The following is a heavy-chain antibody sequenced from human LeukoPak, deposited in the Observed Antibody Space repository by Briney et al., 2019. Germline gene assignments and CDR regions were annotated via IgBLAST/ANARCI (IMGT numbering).Heavy chain of an antibody. J-gene: IGHJ6*02. Sequence: ASVKVSCKASGYTFTGYYMHWVRQAPGQGLEWMGWINPNSGGTNYAQKFQGRVTMTRDTSISTAYMDLSRLRSDDTAVYYCAGGWEHYYYGMDVWGQGTTVTVSS. CDR3: AGGWEHYYYGMDV. CDR2: INPNSGGT. CDR1: GYTFTGYY. V-gene: IGHV1-2*02. D-gene: IGHD1-26*01.